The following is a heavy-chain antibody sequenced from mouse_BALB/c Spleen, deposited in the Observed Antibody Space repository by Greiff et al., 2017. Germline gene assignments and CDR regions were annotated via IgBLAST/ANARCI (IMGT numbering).Heavy chain of an antibody. CDR2: ISYSGST. V-gene: IGHV3-2*02. D-gene: IGHD2-4*01. CDR3: ARNYYDYDRAY. J-gene: IGHJ3*01. Sequence: EVKLQESGPGLVKPSQSLSLTCTVTGYSITSDYAWNWIRQFPGNKLEWMGYISYSGSTSYNPSLKSRISITRDTSKNQFFLQLNSVTTEDTATYYCARNYYDYDRAYWGQGTLVTVSA. CDR1: GYSITSDYA.